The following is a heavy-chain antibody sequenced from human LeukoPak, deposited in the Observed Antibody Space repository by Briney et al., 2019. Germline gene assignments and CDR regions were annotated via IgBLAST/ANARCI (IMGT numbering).Heavy chain of an antibody. CDR3: ARVLGDWNRRLDY. Sequence: GRSLRLSCVASGFTFSSYGIHWVRQAPGKGLEWVAVIRYDGSEKYYADSVQGRFTISRDNSKNTVYLEVNSLRAEDTAVYYCARVLGDWNRRLDYWGQETLVTVSS. J-gene: IGHJ4*02. CDR2: IRYDGSEK. V-gene: IGHV3-33*01. CDR1: GFTFSSYG. D-gene: IGHD3-16*01.